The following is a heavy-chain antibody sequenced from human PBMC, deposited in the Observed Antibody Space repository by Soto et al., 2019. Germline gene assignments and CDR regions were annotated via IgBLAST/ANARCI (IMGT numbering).Heavy chain of an antibody. V-gene: IGHV5-51*01. CDR1: GCIFSNYW. D-gene: IGHD2-21*02. CDR2: IYPGDSET. J-gene: IGHJ5*02. Sequence: RDAFKISWKGSGCIFSNYWIVWGRQIPGKGLEWMGIIYPGDSETKYSPSFQGQVTISADKSINTSYLQWISLKASDTAMYYCARQRAGDPGDWFDPWGQGTLVSVSS. CDR3: ARQRAGDPGDWFDP.